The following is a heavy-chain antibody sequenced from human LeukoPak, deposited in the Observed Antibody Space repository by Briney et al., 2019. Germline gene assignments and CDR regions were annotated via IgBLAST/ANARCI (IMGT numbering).Heavy chain of an antibody. V-gene: IGHV5-10-1*01. D-gene: IGHD1-20*01. J-gene: IGHJ6*02. CDR3: ATGMTATFAPGVDV. CDR1: GYRFTSYW. CDR2: IDPSDSYA. Sequence: GESLRISCKGSGYRFTSYWIAWVRQTPGKGLEWMGRIDPSDSYAKYSPSFQGHVTISADKSISTAYLQWSSLQASYTAMYYCATGMTATFAPGVDVWGQGTTVTVSS.